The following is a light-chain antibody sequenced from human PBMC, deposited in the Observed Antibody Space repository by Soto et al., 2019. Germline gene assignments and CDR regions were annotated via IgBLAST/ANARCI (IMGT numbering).Light chain of an antibody. CDR3: QRYGRSPLT. CDR2: DAS. J-gene: IGKJ4*01. V-gene: IGKV3-20*01. Sequence: EIVLTQSPGSLSLSPGERANISYRASQSVSSNYLAWYKQKPGQAPRLLIYDASSRATGIPDRFSGSGSGTDITLTISRLEPEDFAVYYCQRYGRSPLTFGGGTKVEIK. CDR1: QSVSSNY.